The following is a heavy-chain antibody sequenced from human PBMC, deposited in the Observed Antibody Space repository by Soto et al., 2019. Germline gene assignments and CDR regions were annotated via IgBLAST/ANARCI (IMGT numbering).Heavy chain of an antibody. Sequence: QVQLQQSGPGLVKPSQTLSLTCAISGDSVSSNRAAWNWIRQSPSRGLEWLGKTYYRSKWYYDYALSVRSRITINPDTSKNQFTLQLNSVTPEDTAVYYCAKNGVHDYSGYLQWGQGTLVTVSS. CDR1: GDSVSSNRAA. V-gene: IGHV6-1*01. D-gene: IGHD3-22*01. J-gene: IGHJ4*02. CDR2: TYYRSKWYY. CDR3: AKNGVHDYSGYLQ.